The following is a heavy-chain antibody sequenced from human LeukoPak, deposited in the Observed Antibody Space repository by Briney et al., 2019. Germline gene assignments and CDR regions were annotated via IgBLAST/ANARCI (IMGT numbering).Heavy chain of an antibody. CDR1: AFTFSSNS. V-gene: IGHV3-21*01. Sequence: AGSLTLSCAGSAFTFSSNSMNWVRQAPGQGLEWVSSISSSSRSYIHYADSGKARITISRDNAKNSLYRQMNTLRADDTAVYYCARVADYYGSANFDYWGQGTLVTVSS. D-gene: IGHD3-10*01. CDR2: ISSSSRSYI. CDR3: ARVADYYGSANFDY. J-gene: IGHJ4*02.